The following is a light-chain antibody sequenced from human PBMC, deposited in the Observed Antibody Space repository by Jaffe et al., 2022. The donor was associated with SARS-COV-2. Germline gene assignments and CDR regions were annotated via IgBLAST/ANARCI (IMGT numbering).Light chain of an antibody. CDR2: DVS. CDR1: SSDVGGYNS. J-gene: IGLJ3*02. V-gene: IGLV2-14*03. Sequence: QSALTQPASVSGSPGQSITISCTGTSSDVGGYNSVSWYQQHPGKAPKLMLYDVSNRPSRISDRFSGSKSGDTASLTISGLQAEDEADYYCSSYTSSSALAVFGGGTKLTVL. CDR3: SSYTSSSALAV.